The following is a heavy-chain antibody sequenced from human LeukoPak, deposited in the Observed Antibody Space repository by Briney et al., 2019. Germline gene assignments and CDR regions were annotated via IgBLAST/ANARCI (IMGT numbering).Heavy chain of an antibody. Sequence: SETLSLTCTVSGGSISSSSYYWGWIRQPLGKGLEWIGSIYYSGSTYYNPSLKSRVTISVDTSKNQFSLKLSSVTAADTAVYYCARYSSSWYSNYWGQGTLVTVSS. J-gene: IGHJ4*02. CDR1: GGSISSSSYY. V-gene: IGHV4-39*01. CDR2: IYYSGST. D-gene: IGHD6-13*01. CDR3: ARYSSSWYSNY.